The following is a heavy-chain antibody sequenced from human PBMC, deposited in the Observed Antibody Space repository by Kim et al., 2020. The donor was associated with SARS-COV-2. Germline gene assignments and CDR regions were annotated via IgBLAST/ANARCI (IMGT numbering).Heavy chain of an antibody. D-gene: IGHD2-21*01. V-gene: IGHV3-23*01. J-gene: IGHJ5*02. CDR2: ISGGGDST. Sequence: GGSLRLSCVASKFNFGSYAMSWVRQAPGKGLEWVSAISGGGDSTYYADSVKGRFTISRDNSKNTLYLHMNSLGAEDTAVYFCARDECGGAWGQGTLVTVS. CDR1: KFNFGSYA. CDR3: ARDECGGA.